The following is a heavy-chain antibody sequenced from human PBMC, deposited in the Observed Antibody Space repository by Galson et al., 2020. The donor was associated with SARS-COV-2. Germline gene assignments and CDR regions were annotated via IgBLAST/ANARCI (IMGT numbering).Heavy chain of an antibody. D-gene: IGHD1-26*01. CDR1: VGSISSSRYY. CDR2: IHYSGST. J-gene: IGHJ5*02. Sequence: ASETLSLTCTVSVGSISSSRYYWGWIRQPPGKGLEWIGSIHYSGSTYYNPSLKSRVTISVDTSKKQCSLKLSSVIAADTAVYHCARGGSYLGSGNNWFDPWGQGTLVTVSS. V-gene: IGHV4-39*01. CDR3: ARGGSYLGSGNNWFDP.